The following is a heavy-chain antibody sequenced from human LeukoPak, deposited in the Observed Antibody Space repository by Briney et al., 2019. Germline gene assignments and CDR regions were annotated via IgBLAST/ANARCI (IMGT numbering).Heavy chain of an antibody. V-gene: IGHV1-69*05. D-gene: IGHD5-18*01. CDR1: VYTVRKYA. Sequence: ASVKVSFKASVYTVRKYAIGWVRQAPGQGLEWIGGIISTYGASNSTQKFQGRVTLTTDESANTAYMELRSLRSEDTAVYYCARDRTGYGNYYFDSWGQGTPVTVSS. CDR2: IISTYGAS. CDR3: ARDRTGYGNYYFDS. J-gene: IGHJ4*02.